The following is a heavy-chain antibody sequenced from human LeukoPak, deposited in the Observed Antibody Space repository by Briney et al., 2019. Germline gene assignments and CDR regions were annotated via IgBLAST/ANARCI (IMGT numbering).Heavy chain of an antibody. CDR2: ISAYNDNT. Sequence: ASVKVSCKASGYTFNSYDISWVRQAPGQGLEWMGRISAYNDNTNYAQNLQGRVPMTTDTSTSTAYMELRSLRSDDTAVYYCARDRARFGELLLAYWGQGTLVTVSS. J-gene: IGHJ4*02. CDR3: ARDRARFGELLLAY. D-gene: IGHD3-16*02. V-gene: IGHV1-18*01. CDR1: GYTFNSYD.